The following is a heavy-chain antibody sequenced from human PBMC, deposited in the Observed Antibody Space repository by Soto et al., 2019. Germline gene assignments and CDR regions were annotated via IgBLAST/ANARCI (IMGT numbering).Heavy chain of an antibody. CDR2: IRSETDGGTA. CDR1: GGSISCYY. Sequence: LSLTCTVSGGSISCYYWSWIRQPPGKGLEWVGRIRSETDGGTADHAAPVKGRFTISRDDSKSTLFLQMNSLKTEDTAIYYCTTYHYYDSSGHSWWGQGTLVTVSS. D-gene: IGHD3-22*01. V-gene: IGHV3-15*07. CDR3: TTYHYYDSSGHSW. J-gene: IGHJ4*02.